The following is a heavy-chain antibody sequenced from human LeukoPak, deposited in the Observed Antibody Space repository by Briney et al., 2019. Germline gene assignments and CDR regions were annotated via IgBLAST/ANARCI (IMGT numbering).Heavy chain of an antibody. J-gene: IGHJ4*02. Sequence: SENLSLTCTVSGGSISSSSYYWGWIRQPPGKGLEWIGSIYYSGSTYYNPSLKSRVTISVDTSKNQFSLKLSSVTAADTAAYYCARLPNWNKYYFDYWGQGTLVTVSS. V-gene: IGHV4-39*01. D-gene: IGHD1/OR15-1a*01. CDR3: ARLPNWNKYYFDY. CDR1: GGSISSSSYY. CDR2: IYYSGST.